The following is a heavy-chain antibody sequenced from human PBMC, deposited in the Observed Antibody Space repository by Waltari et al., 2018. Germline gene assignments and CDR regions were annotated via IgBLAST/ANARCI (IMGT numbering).Heavy chain of an antibody. V-gene: IGHV4-39*02. D-gene: IGHD3-22*01. CDR2: ISYGGST. CDR1: GDSISSNPYS. CDR3: ARRSRDSSGHFYSDY. Sequence: LQLQESGPGLVKPSETLSLTCTVSGDSISSNPYSWARGRQPPGEGLEWIATISYGGSTYYKPSLSRVTISIDTSKNHYSLVLTSVTAADTAVYYCARRSRDSSGHFYSDYWGQGTLVTVSS. J-gene: IGHJ4*02.